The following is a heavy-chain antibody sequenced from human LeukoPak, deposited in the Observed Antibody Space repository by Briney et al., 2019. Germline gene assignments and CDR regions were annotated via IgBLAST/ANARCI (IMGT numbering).Heavy chain of an antibody. V-gene: IGHV1-2*04. CDR1: GYTFTVYY. CDR3: ARAASSSLTSFDS. J-gene: IGHJ4*02. CDR2: INPNSGGT. D-gene: IGHD6-13*01. Sequence: EASVTVSFKASGYTFTVYYMHWVRQAPGQGLEWVGWINPNSGGTNYAQKFQGWVTMTRDTSISTAYMELSRLRSDDTAVYYCARAASSSLTSFDSWGQGTLVTVSS.